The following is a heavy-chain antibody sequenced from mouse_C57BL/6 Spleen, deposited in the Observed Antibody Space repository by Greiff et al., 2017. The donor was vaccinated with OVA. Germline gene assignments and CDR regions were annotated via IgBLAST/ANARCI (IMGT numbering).Heavy chain of an antibody. Sequence: VQLQQPGAELVKPGASVKVSCKASGYTFTSYWMHWVKQRPGQGLEWIGRIHPSDSDTNYNQKFKGKATLTVDKTSSTAYMQLSSLTSEDSAVYYCAIAVCYSNSLFDYWGQGTTLTVSS. CDR1: GYTFTSYW. CDR2: IHPSDSDT. CDR3: AIAVCYSNSLFDY. D-gene: IGHD2-5*01. J-gene: IGHJ2*01. V-gene: IGHV1-74*01.